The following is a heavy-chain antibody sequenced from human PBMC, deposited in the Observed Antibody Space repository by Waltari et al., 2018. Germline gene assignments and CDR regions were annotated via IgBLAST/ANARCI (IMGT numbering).Heavy chain of an antibody. CDR2: IYHSGST. Sequence: QVQLQESGPGLVKPSETLSLTCAVSGYSISSGYYWGWIRPPPGKGLEWIGSIYHSGSTYYNPSLKSRVTISVDTSKNQFSLKLSSVTAADTAVYYCASSLALNYYGSGSYYTFFDYWGQGTLVTVSS. D-gene: IGHD3-10*01. V-gene: IGHV4-38-2*01. J-gene: IGHJ4*02. CDR3: ASSLALNYYGSGSYYTFFDY. CDR1: GYSISSGYY.